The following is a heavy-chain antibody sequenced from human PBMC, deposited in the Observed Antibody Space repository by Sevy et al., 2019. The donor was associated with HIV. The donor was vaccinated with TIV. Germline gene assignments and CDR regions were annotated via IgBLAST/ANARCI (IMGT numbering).Heavy chain of an antibody. J-gene: IGHJ1*01. Sequence: GGFLRLSCAASGFTFSNAWMSWVRQAPGKGLEWVGHVKSKTDGGTTDNPAPVRGRFTISRDYSKNTLYLQMNSLKTEDTAVDYCTTGGSLFQHWGQGTLVTVSS. CDR2: VKSKTDGGTT. CDR1: GFTFSNAW. D-gene: IGHD3-16*01. CDR3: TTGGSLFQH. V-gene: IGHV3-15*01.